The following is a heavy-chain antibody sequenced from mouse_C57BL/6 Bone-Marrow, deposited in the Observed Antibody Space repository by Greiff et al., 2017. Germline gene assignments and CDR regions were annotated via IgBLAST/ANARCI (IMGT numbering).Heavy chain of an antibody. J-gene: IGHJ3*01. CDR3: ARDGIYYYGSTSWFAY. D-gene: IGHD1-1*01. Sequence: EVKLVESGPGLVKPSQPLSLTCSVTGYSITSGYYWNWIRQFPGNKLEWMGYISYDGSNNYNPSLKNRISITRDTSKNQFFLKLNSVTTEDTATYYCARDGIYYYGSTSWFAYWGQGTLVTVSA. CDR2: ISYDGSN. V-gene: IGHV3-6*01. CDR1: GYSITSGYY.